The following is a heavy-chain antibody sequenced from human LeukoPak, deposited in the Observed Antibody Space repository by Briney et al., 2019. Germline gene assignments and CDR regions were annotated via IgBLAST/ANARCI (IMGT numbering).Heavy chain of an antibody. CDR1: GFTFSTYG. Sequence: GGSPRLSCAASGFTFSTYGMHWVRQAPGKGLEWVAFIRYDGSNKYSADSVKGRFTISRDNSKNTLYLQMNSLRAEDTAVYYCAKDRPPTYYYGSGSYYVFDYWGQGTLVTVSS. V-gene: IGHV3-30*02. CDR2: IRYDGSNK. J-gene: IGHJ4*02. CDR3: AKDRPPTYYYGSGSYYVFDY. D-gene: IGHD3-10*01.